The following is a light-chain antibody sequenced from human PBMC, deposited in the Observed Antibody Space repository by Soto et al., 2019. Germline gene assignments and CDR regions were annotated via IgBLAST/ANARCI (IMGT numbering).Light chain of an antibody. CDR1: QSVNSN. J-gene: IGKJ4*01. Sequence: EIVMTQSPATLSVSPGERATLSCRASQSVNSNLAWFQQKPGQAPRLLIYGASTRATGIPARFSGRGSGREFTLTISSLQPEDFAVYYCQQYNNWPHTFGGGTKVEIK. CDR3: QQYNNWPHT. CDR2: GAS. V-gene: IGKV3-15*01.